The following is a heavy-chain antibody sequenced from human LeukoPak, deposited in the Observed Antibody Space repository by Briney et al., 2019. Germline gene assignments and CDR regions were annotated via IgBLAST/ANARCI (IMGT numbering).Heavy chain of an antibody. Sequence: ASVKVSCKASGYTFTSYYMHWVRQAPGQGLEWMGIINPSGGSTSYAQKFQGRVTMTRDTSTSTVYMELSSLRSEDTAVYYCARDPHCSGGSCYQPFDYWGQGTLVTVSS. J-gene: IGHJ4*02. CDR2: INPSGGST. CDR3: ARDPHCSGGSCYQPFDY. D-gene: IGHD2-15*01. CDR1: GYTFTSYY. V-gene: IGHV1-46*01.